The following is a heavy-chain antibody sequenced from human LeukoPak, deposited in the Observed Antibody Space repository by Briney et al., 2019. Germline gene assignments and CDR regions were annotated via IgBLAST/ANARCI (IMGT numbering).Heavy chain of an antibody. CDR1: GYTFTSYG. V-gene: IGHV1-18*01. CDR3: ARDFRPRSGYYGATGY. Sequence: ASVKVSCKASGYTFTSYGISWVRQAPGQGLEWMGWISAYNGNTNYAQKLQGRVTMTTDTSTSTAYMELRSLRSDDTAVYYCARDFRPRSGYYGATGYWGQGTLVTVSS. J-gene: IGHJ4*02. D-gene: IGHD3-22*01. CDR2: ISAYNGNT.